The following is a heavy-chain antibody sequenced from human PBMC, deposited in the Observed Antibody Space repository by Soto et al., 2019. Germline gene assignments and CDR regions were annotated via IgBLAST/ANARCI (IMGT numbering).Heavy chain of an antibody. D-gene: IGHD6-19*01. Sequence: QLQLQESGPGLVKPSETLSLTCTVSGGSISSSSYYWGWIRQPPGKGLEWIGSIYYSGSTYYNPSLKSRVTISVDTSKNQFSLKLSSVTAADTAVYYCASSEQWLAFDYWGQGTLVTVSS. CDR3: ASSEQWLAFDY. V-gene: IGHV4-39*01. CDR2: IYYSGST. CDR1: GGSISSSSYY. J-gene: IGHJ4*02.